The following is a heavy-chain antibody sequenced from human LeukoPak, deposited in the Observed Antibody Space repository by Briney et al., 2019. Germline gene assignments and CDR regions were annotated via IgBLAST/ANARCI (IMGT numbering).Heavy chain of an antibody. CDR3: AKGSAVAAPRNWFDP. CDR2: ISGSGGST. CDR1: GFTFSSYG. D-gene: IGHD6-19*01. Sequence: GGSLRLFCAASGFTFSSYGMSWVRQAPGKGLEWVSAISGSGGSTYYADSVKGRFTISRDNSKNTLSLQMNSLRAEDTAVYYCAKGSAVAAPRNWFDPWGRGTLVTVSS. V-gene: IGHV3-23*01. J-gene: IGHJ5*02.